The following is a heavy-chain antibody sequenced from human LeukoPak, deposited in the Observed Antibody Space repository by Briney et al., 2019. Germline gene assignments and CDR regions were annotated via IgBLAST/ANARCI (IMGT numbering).Heavy chain of an antibody. J-gene: IGHJ4*02. CDR2: ISAYNGNT. CDR1: GYTFTSYG. CDR3: ARYYHGSGSYEYYFDY. Sequence: ASVKVSCKASGYTFTSYGISWVRQAPGQGLEWMGWISAYNGNTNYAQKLQGRVTMTTDTSTSTAYMELRSLRSDDTAVYYCARYYHGSGSYEYYFDYWGQGTLVTVSS. D-gene: IGHD3-10*01. V-gene: IGHV1-18*01.